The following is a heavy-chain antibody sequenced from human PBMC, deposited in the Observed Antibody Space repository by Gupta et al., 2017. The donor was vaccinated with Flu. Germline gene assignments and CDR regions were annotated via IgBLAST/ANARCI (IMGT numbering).Heavy chain of an antibody. J-gene: IGHJ6*02. CDR1: GFPFRSYS. CDR3: AREGYDFWRGYYPWPHYYGMDV. CDR2: ISSSSSYI. Sequence: EVPLVESGGGLVKPGGSLRLSCAASGFPFRSYSMTLVRQAPGKGPEWVSSISSSSSYIYYADSVRGRFTISRDNAKNSLYLQMSSLRAEDTAVYYCAREGYDFWRGYYPWPHYYGMDVWGQGTTVTVSS. D-gene: IGHD3-3*01. V-gene: IGHV3-21*01.